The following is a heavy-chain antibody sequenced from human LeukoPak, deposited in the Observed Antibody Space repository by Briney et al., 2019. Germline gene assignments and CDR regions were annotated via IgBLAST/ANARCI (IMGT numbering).Heavy chain of an antibody. CDR1: GGSISSYY. V-gene: IGHV4-59*01. CDR3: ARGGYSYGYHNWFDP. CDR2: IYYSGST. D-gene: IGHD5-18*01. Sequence: SETLSLTCTVSGGSISSYYWSWIRQPPGKGLEWIGYIYYSGSTNYNPSLKSRVTISADTSKNQFSLKLSSVTAADTAVYYCARGGYSYGYHNWFDPWGQGTLVTVSS. J-gene: IGHJ5*02.